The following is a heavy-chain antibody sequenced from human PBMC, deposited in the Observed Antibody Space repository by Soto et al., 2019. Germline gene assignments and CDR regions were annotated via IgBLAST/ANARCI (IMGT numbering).Heavy chain of an antibody. CDR2: IYSGGST. CDR3: ARDRGTEADYYGMDV. D-gene: IGHD2-15*01. V-gene: IGHV3-53*01. J-gene: IGHJ6*02. Sequence: EVQLVESGGGLIQPGGSLRLSCAASGFTVSSHYMSWVRQAPGKGLEWVSVIYSGGSTYYADSVKGRFTLSRDNSTNTMYLQRNTVRAEDTAVYYCARDRGTEADYYGMDVWVQGTTVTVS. CDR1: GFTVSSHY.